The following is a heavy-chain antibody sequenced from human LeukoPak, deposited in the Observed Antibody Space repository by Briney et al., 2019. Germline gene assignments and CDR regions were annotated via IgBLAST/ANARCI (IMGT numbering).Heavy chain of an antibody. Sequence: GGSLRLSCAASGFSLSNYWMNWVRQAPGKGLEWVANIKQDGSEKYYVDSVKGRFTISRDNAKNSLYLQMNSLRAEDTAVYYCARDRRGYVSGSYYRYWGQGTLVTVSS. D-gene: IGHD1-26*01. CDR1: GFSLSNYW. CDR3: ARDRRGYVSGSYYRY. V-gene: IGHV3-7*01. CDR2: IKQDGSEK. J-gene: IGHJ4*02.